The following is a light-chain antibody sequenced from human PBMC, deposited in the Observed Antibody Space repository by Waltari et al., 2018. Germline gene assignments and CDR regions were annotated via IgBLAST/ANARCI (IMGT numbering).Light chain of an antibody. J-gene: IGLJ2*01. CDR3: EARDDSLDDVV. V-gene: IGLV1-44*01. CDR2: AHS. Sequence: QPVLTQPPSVSGTPGQRVSIPCSGSSSNIGRAIVNWYQQLPGTAPKPVVFAHSQRPSGVPARYSGSKAGTSASLAISGLQSEDEADYYCEARDDSLDDVVFGGGTKLTVL. CDR1: SSNIGRAI.